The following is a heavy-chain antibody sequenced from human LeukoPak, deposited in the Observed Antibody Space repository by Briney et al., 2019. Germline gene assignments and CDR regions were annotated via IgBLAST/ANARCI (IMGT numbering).Heavy chain of an antibody. D-gene: IGHD3-3*01. CDR2: IWYDGSNK. J-gene: IGHJ4*02. Sequence: PGGSLRLSCADSGLTFSSYGMHWVRQAPGKGLEWVAVIWYDGSNKYYADSVKGRFTISRDNSKNTLYLQMNSLRAEDTAVYYCARGPRFLEWFDYWGQGTLVTVSS. CDR1: GLTFSSYG. V-gene: IGHV3-33*08. CDR3: ARGPRFLEWFDY.